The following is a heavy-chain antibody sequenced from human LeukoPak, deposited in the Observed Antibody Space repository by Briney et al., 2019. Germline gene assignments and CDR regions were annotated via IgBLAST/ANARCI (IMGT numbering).Heavy chain of an antibody. D-gene: IGHD3-3*01. CDR1: GFTVSSNY. CDR2: IYSGGST. V-gene: IGHV3-53*01. Sequence: GGSLRLSCAASGFTVSSNYMSWVRQAPGKGLEWVSVIYSGGSTYYADSVKGRFTISRDNSKNTLYLQMNSLRAEDTAVYYCASSYDFWSGYRHDDAFDIWGQGTMVTV. J-gene: IGHJ3*02. CDR3: ASSYDFWSGYRHDDAFDI.